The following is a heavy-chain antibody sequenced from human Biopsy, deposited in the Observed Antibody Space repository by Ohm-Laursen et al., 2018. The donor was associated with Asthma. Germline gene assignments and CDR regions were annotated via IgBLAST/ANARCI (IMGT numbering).Heavy chain of an antibody. CDR1: GYTFNSAG. D-gene: IGHD3-10*01. CDR3: ARAVDYSHYYGIDV. V-gene: IGHV1-18*01. J-gene: IGHJ6*02. CDR2: ISVYNGNT. Sequence: SSVTVSCNTSGYTFNSAGITWVRQAPGQGLEWMGWISVYNGNTKVAQKPQDRVTMITDTSTSTAYMELRSLRSDDTAVYFCARAVDYSHYYGIDVWGQGTTVTVS.